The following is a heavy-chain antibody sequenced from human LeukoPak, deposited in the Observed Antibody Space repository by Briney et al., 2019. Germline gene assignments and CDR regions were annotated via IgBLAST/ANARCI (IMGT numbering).Heavy chain of an antibody. CDR1: GGSISSYY. D-gene: IGHD3-22*01. J-gene: IGHJ3*02. V-gene: IGHV4-4*07. Sequence: SETLSLTCTVSGGSISSYYWSWIRQPAGKGLEWIGRIYTSGSTNYNPSLKSRVTMSVDTSKNQFSLKLSSVTAADTAVYYCARGPTHSSAGDAFDIWGQGTMVTVSS. CDR3: ARGPTHSSAGDAFDI. CDR2: IYTSGST.